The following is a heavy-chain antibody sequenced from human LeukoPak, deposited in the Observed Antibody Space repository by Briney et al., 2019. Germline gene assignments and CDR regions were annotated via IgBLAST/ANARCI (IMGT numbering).Heavy chain of an antibody. J-gene: IGHJ4*02. D-gene: IGHD2-15*01. CDR2: VDPEDGET. V-gene: IGHV1-69-2*01. CDR1: VYTFTDCY. CDR3: AAYQHTPCSGGSCYPDPIDY. Sequence: GASVKVSCKVSVYTFTDCYMHWVQQAPGKGLEWMGLVDPEDGETIYAEKFQGRVTITADTSTDTAYMELSSLRSEDTAVYYCAAYQHTPCSGGSCYPDPIDYWGQGTLVTVSS.